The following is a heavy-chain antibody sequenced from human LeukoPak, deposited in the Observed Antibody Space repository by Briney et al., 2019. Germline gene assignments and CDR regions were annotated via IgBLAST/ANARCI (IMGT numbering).Heavy chain of an antibody. Sequence: GGSLRLSCAASGITFTNFCMSWVRQAPGKGLEWVSGISGSGDSTYYADSVKGRFTISRDNFKNTVYLQMNSQRVEDTAVYYCAKGHSADSKGFDGGDQGTLVIASS. CDR1: GITFTNFC. CDR2: ISGSGDST. D-gene: IGHD4-11*01. CDR3: AKGHSADSKGFDG. V-gene: IGHV3-23*01. J-gene: IGHJ4*02.